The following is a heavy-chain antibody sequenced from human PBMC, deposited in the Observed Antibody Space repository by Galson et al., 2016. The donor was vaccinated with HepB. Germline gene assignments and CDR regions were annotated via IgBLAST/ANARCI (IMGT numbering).Heavy chain of an antibody. CDR2: ISVSGTYK. Sequence: SLRLSCAASGFTFSGFTINWVRQAPGKGREGVPSISVSGTYKYFADPVKGRFTISRDNAKKPLYLQINSLKAEDMAVYYCARDRGYGSGDYYGMDVWGRGTTVTVSS. D-gene: IGHD3-10*01. V-gene: IGHV3-21*01. J-gene: IGHJ6*02. CDR3: ARDRGYGSGDYYGMDV. CDR1: GFTFSGFT.